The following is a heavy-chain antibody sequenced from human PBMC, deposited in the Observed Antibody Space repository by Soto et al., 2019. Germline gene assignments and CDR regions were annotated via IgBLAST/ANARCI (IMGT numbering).Heavy chain of an antibody. J-gene: IGHJ3*02. Sequence: QVQLVESGGGVVQPGRSLRLSCAASGFTFSSYGMHWVRQAPGKGLEWVALIWFDGSNKYYADSVKGRFTISRDNSKNTVYLQMNSLRAEDAAVYYCARADYYDSSDSAFDIWGQGTMVTVSS. D-gene: IGHD3-22*01. CDR2: IWFDGSNK. CDR1: GFTFSSYG. V-gene: IGHV3-33*01. CDR3: ARADYYDSSDSAFDI.